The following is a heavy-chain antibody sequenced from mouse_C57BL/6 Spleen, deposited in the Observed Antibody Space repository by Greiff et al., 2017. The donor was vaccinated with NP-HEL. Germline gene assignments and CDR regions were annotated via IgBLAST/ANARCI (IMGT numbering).Heavy chain of an antibody. D-gene: IGHD2-4*01. CDR1: GFTFSDYG. J-gene: IGHJ2*01. CDR2: ISSGRSTI. CDR3: ARPGYDYVDFDY. V-gene: IGHV5-17*01. Sequence: EVHLVESGGGLVKPGGSLKLSCAASGFTFSDYGMHWVRQAPEKGLEWVAYISSGRSTIYYADTVTGRFTITRDNAKNTLFLQMTSLRAEDTAMYYCARPGYDYVDFDYWGEGTMLTVSS.